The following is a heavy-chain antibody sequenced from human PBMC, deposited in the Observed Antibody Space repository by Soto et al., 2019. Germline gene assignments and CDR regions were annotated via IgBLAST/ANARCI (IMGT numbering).Heavy chain of an antibody. Sequence: PSETLSLTCTVSGGSISSGGYYWSWIRQHPGKGLEWIGYIYYSGSTYYNPSLKSRVTISVDTSKNQFSLKLSSVTAADTAVYYCARVTRQLGTFNRFDPWGQGTLVTVSS. CDR2: IYYSGST. J-gene: IGHJ5*02. D-gene: IGHD6-13*01. CDR3: ARVTRQLGTFNRFDP. V-gene: IGHV4-31*03. CDR1: GGSISSGGYY.